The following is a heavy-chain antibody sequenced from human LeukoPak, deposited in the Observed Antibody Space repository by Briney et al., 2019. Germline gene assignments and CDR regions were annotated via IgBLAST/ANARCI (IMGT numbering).Heavy chain of an antibody. D-gene: IGHD6-19*01. CDR3: ARRVPGYSSGWYDGY. CDR1: GGSISSYY. Sequence: SETLSLTCTVSGGSISSYYWSWIRQPPGKGLEWIGYIYYSGSTNYNPSLKRRVTISVDTSKNLFSLKLSSVTAADTAVYYCARRVPGYSSGWYDGYWGQGTLVTVSS. CDR2: IYYSGST. V-gene: IGHV4-59*08. J-gene: IGHJ4*02.